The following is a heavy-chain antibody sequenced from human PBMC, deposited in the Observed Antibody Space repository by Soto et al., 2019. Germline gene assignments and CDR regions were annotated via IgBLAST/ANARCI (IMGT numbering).Heavy chain of an antibody. J-gene: IGHJ6*02. CDR3: ARPTYSSSWYSFRTPDTMDV. D-gene: IGHD6-13*01. V-gene: IGHV3-33*01. CDR1: GFTFSSYG. CDR2: IWYDGSNK. Sequence: PGGSLRLSCAASGFTFSSYGMHWVRQAPGKGLEWVAVIWYDGSNKYYADSVKGRFTISRDNSKNTLYLQMNSLRAEDTAVYYCARPTYSSSWYSFRTPDTMDVWGQGTTVTVSS.